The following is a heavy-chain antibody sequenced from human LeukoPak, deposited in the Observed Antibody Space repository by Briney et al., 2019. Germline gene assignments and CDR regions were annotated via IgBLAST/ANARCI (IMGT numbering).Heavy chain of an antibody. V-gene: IGHV3-21*04. Sequence: GGSLRPSCAASGFTFSSYSMNWVRQAPGKGLEWVSSISSSSSYIYYADSVKGRFTISRDNAKNSLYLQMNSLRAEDTALYYCARTMMTLGDDYWGQGTLVTVSS. D-gene: IGHD3-22*01. CDR2: ISSSSSYI. CDR1: GFTFSSYS. J-gene: IGHJ4*02. CDR3: ARTMMTLGDDY.